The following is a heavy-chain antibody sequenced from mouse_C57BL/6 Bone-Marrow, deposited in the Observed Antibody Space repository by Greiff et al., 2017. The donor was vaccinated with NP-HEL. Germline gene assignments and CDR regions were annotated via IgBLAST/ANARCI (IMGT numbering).Heavy chain of an antibody. CDR2: ISSGSSTI. CDR1: GFTFSDYG. Sequence: EVQLQQSGGGLVKPGGSLKLSCAASGFTFSDYGMHWVRQAPEKGLEWVAYISSGSSTIYYADTVKGRFTISRDNAKNTLFLQMTSLRSEDTAMYYCARHDYVAMDYWGQGTSVTVSS. V-gene: IGHV5-17*01. J-gene: IGHJ4*01. CDR3: ARHDYVAMDY.